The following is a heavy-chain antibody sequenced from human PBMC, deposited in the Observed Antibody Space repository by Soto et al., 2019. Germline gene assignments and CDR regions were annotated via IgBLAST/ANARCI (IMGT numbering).Heavy chain of an antibody. CDR3: ARDLLFDP. CDR1: GGSISSSSYY. J-gene: IGHJ5*02. Sequence: PSETLSLTCTVSGGSISSSSYYWGWIRQDPGKGLEWIGYIYYSGSTYYNPSLRSRATMSVDTSKNQFSLKLSSVTAADTAVYYCARDLLFDPWGQGTLVTVSS. D-gene: IGHD3-10*01. V-gene: IGHV4-31*03. CDR2: IYYSGST.